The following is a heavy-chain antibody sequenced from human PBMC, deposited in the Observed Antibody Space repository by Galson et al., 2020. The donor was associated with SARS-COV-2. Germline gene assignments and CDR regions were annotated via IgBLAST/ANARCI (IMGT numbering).Heavy chain of an antibody. CDR3: AKVSCSSVNCALTFDT. J-gene: IGHJ5*02. CDR1: ESTLRSYA. V-gene: IGHV3-23*01. Sequence: TGGSLRLSCAASESTLRSYAMSWVRQAPGKGLEWVSTISGIGGRTYYADSVKARFTIPIDNSKNTLDLQMSGLRAEDTAVYYGAKVSCSSVNCALTFDTWGQGTLVIVSS. CDR2: ISGIGGRT. D-gene: IGHD6-19*01.